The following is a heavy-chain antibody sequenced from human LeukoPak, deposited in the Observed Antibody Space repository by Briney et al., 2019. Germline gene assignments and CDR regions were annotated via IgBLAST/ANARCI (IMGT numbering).Heavy chain of an antibody. CDR2: IKSDGSTT. Sequence: PGGSLRLSCAASGFTFSSYGMHWVRQAPGKALVWVSRIKSDGSTTSYADSVKGRFTISRDNAKNTLYLQMNSLRAEDTAVYYCARVGAVAGAFDIWGQGTMVTVSS. V-gene: IGHV3-74*01. CDR1: GFTFSSYG. J-gene: IGHJ3*02. CDR3: ARVGAVAGAFDI. D-gene: IGHD6-19*01.